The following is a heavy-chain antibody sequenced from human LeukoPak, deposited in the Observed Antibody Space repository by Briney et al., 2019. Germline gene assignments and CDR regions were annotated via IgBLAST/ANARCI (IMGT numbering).Heavy chain of an antibody. CDR3: AKDGGTHFDH. Sequence: GGSLRLSCAASGFTFRTSGMNWARQAPGKGLEWVSYISSSGTTISYAQSVKGRFTITRDNAQNLLTLHMNTLRADDTAVYYCAKDGGTHFDHWGQGTLVTVSS. J-gene: IGHJ4*02. CDR2: ISSSGTTI. D-gene: IGHD1-26*01. CDR1: GFTFRTSG. V-gene: IGHV3-48*01.